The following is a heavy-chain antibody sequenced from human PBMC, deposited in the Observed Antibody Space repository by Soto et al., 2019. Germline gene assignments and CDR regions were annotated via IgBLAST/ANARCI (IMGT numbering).Heavy chain of an antibody. CDR2: IYYSGST. CDR1: GGSISSYY. CDR3: ARGRTYFDY. V-gene: IGHV4-59*01. J-gene: IGHJ4*02. Sequence: QVQLQESGPGLVKPSETLSLSCTVSGGSISSYYWSWIRQPPGKGLEWIGYIYYSGSTNYNPSLKSRVTISVDTSKNQFSLQLSSVTAADTAVYYCARGRTYFDYWGQGTLVTVSS. D-gene: IGHD2-15*01.